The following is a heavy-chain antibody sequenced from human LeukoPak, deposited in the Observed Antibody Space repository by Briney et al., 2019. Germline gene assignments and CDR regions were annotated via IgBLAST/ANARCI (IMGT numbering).Heavy chain of an antibody. CDR3: ARGWYDSSGYYYGIDDHYYYMDV. CDR1: GYTFTSYG. J-gene: IGHJ6*03. CDR2: ISAYNGNT. V-gene: IGHV1-18*01. Sequence: ASVKVSCKASGYTFTSYGISWVRQAPGQGLEWMGWISAYNGNTNYAQKLQGRVTMTTDTSTSTAYMELRSLRSDDTAVYYCARGWYDSSGYYYGIDDHYYYMDVWGKGTTVTVSS. D-gene: IGHD3-22*01.